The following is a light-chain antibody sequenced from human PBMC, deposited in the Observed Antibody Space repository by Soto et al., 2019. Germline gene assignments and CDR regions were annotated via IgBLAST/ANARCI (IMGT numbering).Light chain of an antibody. CDR1: QSVSSRY. J-gene: IGKJ4*01. CDR2: GAS. V-gene: IGKV3-20*01. Sequence: EIVLTQSPGTLSLSPGERATLSCRASQSVSSRYLAWYQQIPGQAPRLLIYGASSRATGIPDRFSGSGSGTDFTLTISRLEPEDFAVYYCQQYNNWPPLTFGGGTKVEIK. CDR3: QQYNNWPPLT.